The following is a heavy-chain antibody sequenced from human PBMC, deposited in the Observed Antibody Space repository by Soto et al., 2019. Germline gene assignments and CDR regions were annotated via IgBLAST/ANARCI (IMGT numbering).Heavy chain of an antibody. CDR1: GYTFARYG. CDR3: ARGPVAGSDF. V-gene: IGHV1-18*04. Sequence: VKVSCESSGYTFARYGIVWVRQAPGQGLEWMGWISPYSGETRYAEKFQDRVTLTTDTSTKTAYMDLRNLKSDDTAVYWCARGPVAGSDFWGQGTLVTVS. D-gene: IGHD6-19*01. CDR2: ISPYSGET. J-gene: IGHJ4*02.